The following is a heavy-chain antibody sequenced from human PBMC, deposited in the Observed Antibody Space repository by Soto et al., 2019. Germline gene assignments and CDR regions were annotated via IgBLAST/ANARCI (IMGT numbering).Heavy chain of an antibody. D-gene: IGHD1-26*01. Sequence: SSETLSLTCTVSGGSISSYYWSWIRQPPGKGLEWIGYIYYSGSTNYNPSLKSRVTISVDTSKNQFSLKLSSVTAADTAVYYCARGGGGAAPFDYWGQGTLVTV. CDR3: ARGGGGAAPFDY. V-gene: IGHV4-59*12. J-gene: IGHJ4*02. CDR2: IYYSGST. CDR1: GGSISSYY.